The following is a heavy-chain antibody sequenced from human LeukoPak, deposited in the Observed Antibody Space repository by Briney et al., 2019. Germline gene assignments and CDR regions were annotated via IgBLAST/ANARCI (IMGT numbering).Heavy chain of an antibody. Sequence: PSGTLSLTCTVSGGSVSNFYWNWIRQPPGKGLEWIGYMYYDGSTNYNPSLKSRVIISIDTSKTQFSLKLSSVTAADTAVYYCASGGAAADYWGQGTLVTVSS. J-gene: IGHJ4*02. CDR1: GGSVSNFY. V-gene: IGHV4-59*02. CDR3: ASGGAAADY. D-gene: IGHD6-13*01. CDR2: MYYDGST.